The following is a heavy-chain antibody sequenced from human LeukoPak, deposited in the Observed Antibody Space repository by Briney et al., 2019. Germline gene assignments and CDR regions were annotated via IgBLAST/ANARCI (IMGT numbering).Heavy chain of an antibody. J-gene: IGHJ4*02. CDR3: ARDGDSTVDFDY. D-gene: IGHD4-23*01. V-gene: IGHV3-74*01. CDR1: GFIFNNYW. CDR2: SSSDGSST. Sequence: GGSLRLSCVASGFIFNNYWMHWVRQAPGKGLVWVSRSSSDGSSTVYADSVEGRFTISRDNAKNTLYLQMNSLRAEDTALYYCARDGDSTVDFDYWGQGTLVSVSS.